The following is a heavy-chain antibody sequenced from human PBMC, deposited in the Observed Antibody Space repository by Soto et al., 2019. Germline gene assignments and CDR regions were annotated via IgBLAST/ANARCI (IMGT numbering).Heavy chain of an antibody. Sequence: SDTLSLTCTVSGGSISSGDYYWSWIRQPPGKGLEWIGYIYLIGSTNYNPSLKSRVTISVDTSKNQFSLKLSSVTAADTAVYYCARHVHYGSGSDYWGQGTLVTVSS. CDR3: ARHVHYGSGSDY. CDR2: IYLIGST. J-gene: IGHJ4*02. V-gene: IGHV4-30-4*02. D-gene: IGHD3-10*01. CDR1: GGSISSGDYY.